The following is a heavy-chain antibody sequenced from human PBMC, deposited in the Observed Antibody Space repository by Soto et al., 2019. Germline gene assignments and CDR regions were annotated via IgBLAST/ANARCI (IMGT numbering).Heavy chain of an antibody. Sequence: EVQLVESGVGLVKPGGSLRLSCAASGFTFSSYSMNWVRQAPGKGLEWVSSISGGSSFIYYADSVKGRFTIYTHNAKTSLYMQMKSLRGEDTAVYYCARSKGMAVWGQGTTVTVSS. CDR2: ISGGSSFI. CDR1: GFTFSSYS. CDR3: ARSKGMAV. J-gene: IGHJ6*02. V-gene: IGHV3-21*01.